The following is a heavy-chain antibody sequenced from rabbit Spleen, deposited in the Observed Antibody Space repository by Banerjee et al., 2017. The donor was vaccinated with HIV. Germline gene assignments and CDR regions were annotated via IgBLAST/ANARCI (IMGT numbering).Heavy chain of an antibody. Sequence: QSLEESGGDLVKPGASLTLTCTASGFSFSSGYYMCWVRQAPGKGLEWIACINAVTGKAVYASWAKGRFTFSKTSSTTVTLQMTSLTDADTATYFCARGSATMTMVITGYYLNLWGQGTLVTVS. CDR1: GFSFSSGYY. D-gene: IGHD2-1*01. V-gene: IGHV1S40*01. J-gene: IGHJ4*01. CDR2: INAVTGKA. CDR3: ARGSATMTMVITGYYLNL.